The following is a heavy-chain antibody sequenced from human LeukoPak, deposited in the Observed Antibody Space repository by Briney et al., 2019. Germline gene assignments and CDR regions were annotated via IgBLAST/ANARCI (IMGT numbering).Heavy chain of an antibody. CDR2: ISSNGGST. CDR3: ARRYCSGGSCYAQFFDY. V-gene: IGHV3-64*01. Sequence: GGSLRLSCAASGFTFSSYAMHWVRQAPGKGLEYVSPISSNGGSTYYANSVKGRFTISRDNSKNTLYLQMGSLRAEDMAVYYCARRYCSGGSCYAQFFDYWGQGTLVTVSS. J-gene: IGHJ4*02. CDR1: GFTFSSYA. D-gene: IGHD2-15*01.